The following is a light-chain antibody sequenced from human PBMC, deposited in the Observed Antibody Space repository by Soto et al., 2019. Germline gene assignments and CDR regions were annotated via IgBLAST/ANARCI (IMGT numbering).Light chain of an antibody. J-gene: IGKJ4*01. Sequence: EVVLTQSPATLSLSPGERATLSCRASQSISRFLAWYQQQPGQTPRLLIYDASNRATGVPARFSGSGSGTVFTLTIAGLEPEDFVVYYCQQRSTWPLTFGGGTKVEIK. CDR2: DAS. CDR1: QSISRF. V-gene: IGKV3-11*01. CDR3: QQRSTWPLT.